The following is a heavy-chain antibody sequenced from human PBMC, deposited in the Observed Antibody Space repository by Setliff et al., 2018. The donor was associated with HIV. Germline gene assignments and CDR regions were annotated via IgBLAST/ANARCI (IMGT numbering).Heavy chain of an antibody. Sequence: LRLSCAASGFTFSTYSMNWVRQAPGKGLEWVSSISSSSYIYYADSVKGRFTISRDNAKNSLYLQMNSLRAEDTAVYYCARAPAGPAGYYYGMDVWGQGTTVTVSS. V-gene: IGHV3-21*01. D-gene: IGHD3-10*01. CDR2: ISSSSYI. J-gene: IGHJ6*02. CDR1: GFTFSTYS. CDR3: ARAPAGPAGYYYGMDV.